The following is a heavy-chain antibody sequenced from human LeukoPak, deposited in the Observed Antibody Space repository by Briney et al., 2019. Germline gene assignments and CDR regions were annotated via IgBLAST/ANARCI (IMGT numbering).Heavy chain of an antibody. CDR3: ARGGGLDV. CDR1: GFTFSSYA. J-gene: IGHJ6*02. CDR2: INHNGNVN. D-gene: IGHD3-16*01. Sequence: GGSLRLSCVGSGFTFSSYAMHWVRQAPGRGLEWVASINHNGNVNYYVDSVKGRFTISRDNAKNSLYLQMSNLRAEDTAVYFCARGGGLDVWGQGATVTVSS. V-gene: IGHV3-7*03.